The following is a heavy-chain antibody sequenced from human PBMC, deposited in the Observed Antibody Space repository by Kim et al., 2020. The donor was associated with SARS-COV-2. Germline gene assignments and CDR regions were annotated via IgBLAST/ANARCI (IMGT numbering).Heavy chain of an antibody. CDR2: NT. CDR3: ARAGIPGAFDV. D-gene: IGHD2-2*02. J-gene: IGHJ3*01. V-gene: IGHV4-59*01. Sequence: NTNYNPSLESRATISRDTSKNRFSLRLTSVTAADSAVYYCARAGIPGAFDVWGQGTTVTVSS.